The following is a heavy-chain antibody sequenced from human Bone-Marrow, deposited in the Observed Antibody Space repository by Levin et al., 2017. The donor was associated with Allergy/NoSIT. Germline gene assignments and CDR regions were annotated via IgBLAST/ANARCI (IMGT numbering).Heavy chain of an antibody. Sequence: GGSLRLSCAASGFTFSAFGMNWVRQAPGKGLQWVLYLSDRDTTIYYADSVKGRFTISRDNAKNSLYLQMNSLTAEDTAVYYCARERRYCTNGVCLSYGMDVWGQGTTVIVSS. CDR3: ARERRYCTNGVCLSYGMDV. CDR2: LSDRDTTI. CDR1: GFTFSAFG. V-gene: IGHV3-48*04. J-gene: IGHJ6*02. D-gene: IGHD2-8*01.